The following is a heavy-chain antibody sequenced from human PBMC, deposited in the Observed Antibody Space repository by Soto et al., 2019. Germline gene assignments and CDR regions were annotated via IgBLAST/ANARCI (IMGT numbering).Heavy chain of an antibody. D-gene: IGHD2-15*01. CDR1: GDSVSSSSAA. V-gene: IGHV6-1*01. Sequence: SQTLSLPCGISGDSVSSSSAAWNWIRQSPSRGLEWLGRTYYKSNWYNDYAVSVKSRITINPDTSKNQFSLQLNSVTPEDTAVYFCARGWYAGFDYWGQGTLVTVSS. J-gene: IGHJ4*02. CDR2: TYYKSNWYN. CDR3: ARGWYAGFDY.